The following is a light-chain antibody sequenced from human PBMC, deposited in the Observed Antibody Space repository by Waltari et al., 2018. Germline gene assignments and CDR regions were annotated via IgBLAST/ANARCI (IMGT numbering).Light chain of an antibody. CDR3: QQSYSTPQT. CDR1: QSISNY. Sequence: DIQMTQSPSSLSASVGARVAITCRASQSISNYLNWYQQKPGKAPQLLIYAASSLQSGVPSRFSGSGSGTDFTLTISSLQPEDFATYYCQQSYSTPQTFGQGTKVEIK. V-gene: IGKV1-39*01. CDR2: AAS. J-gene: IGKJ1*01.